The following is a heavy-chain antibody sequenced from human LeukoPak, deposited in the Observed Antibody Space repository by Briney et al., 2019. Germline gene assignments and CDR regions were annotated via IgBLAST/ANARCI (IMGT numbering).Heavy chain of an antibody. CDR1: GYTFTSYY. CDR3: ARGENVLLWFGELLSHWFDP. D-gene: IGHD3-10*01. J-gene: IGHJ5*02. CDR2: INPSGGST. Sequence: ASVKVSCMASGYTFTSYYMHWVRQAPGQGLEWMGIINPSGGSTSYAQKLQGRVTMTRDTSTSTVYMELSSLRSEDTAVYYCARGENVLLWFGELLSHWFDPWGQGTLVTVSS. V-gene: IGHV1-46*01.